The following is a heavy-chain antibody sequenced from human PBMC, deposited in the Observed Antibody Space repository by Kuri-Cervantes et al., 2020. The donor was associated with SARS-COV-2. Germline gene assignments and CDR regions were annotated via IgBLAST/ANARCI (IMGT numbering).Heavy chain of an antibody. V-gene: IGHV3-73*01. CDR3: TRHNYDILTGDLYYHYGMDV. CDR2: IRSKANSYAT. CDR1: GFTFSGSA. D-gene: IGHD3-9*01. J-gene: IGHJ6*02. Sequence: GESLKISCAASGFTFSGSAMHWVRQASGKGLEWVGRIRSKANSYATAYAASVKGRFTISRDDSKNTAYLQMNSLKTEDTAVYYCTRHNYDILTGDLYYHYGMDVWGQGTTVTVSS.